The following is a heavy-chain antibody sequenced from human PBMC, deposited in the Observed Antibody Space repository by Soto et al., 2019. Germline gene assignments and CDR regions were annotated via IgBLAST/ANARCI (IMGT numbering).Heavy chain of an antibody. CDR3: AKSPIISLTWDIYFDY. CDR2: ISGSVDTT. V-gene: IGHV3-23*01. J-gene: IGHJ4*02. CDR1: GFTFNNYA. D-gene: IGHD3-3*02. Sequence: GGSLRLSCAASGFTFNNYAMSWVRQAPGKGLEWVSTISGSVDTTHYADSVKGRFTISRDNSENTLYLQMNSLRVEDTAVYYCAKSPIISLTWDIYFDYWGQGTQVTVSS.